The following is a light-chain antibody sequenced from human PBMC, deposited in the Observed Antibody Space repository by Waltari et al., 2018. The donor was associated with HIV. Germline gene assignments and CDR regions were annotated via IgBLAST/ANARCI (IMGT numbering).Light chain of an antibody. V-gene: IGLV1-47*01. Sequence: VLTQPPSASGTPGQRVTISCSGSSSNIGSNYVYWYHQLPGTAPKLLIYRNNQRPSGVPDRFSGSKSGTSASLAISGLRSEDEADYYCAAWDTSLSGSVVFGGGTKLTVL. CDR1: SSNIGSNY. CDR2: RNN. CDR3: AAWDTSLSGSVV. J-gene: IGLJ2*01.